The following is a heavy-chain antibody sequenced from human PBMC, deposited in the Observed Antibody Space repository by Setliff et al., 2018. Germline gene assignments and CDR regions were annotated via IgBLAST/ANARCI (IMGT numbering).Heavy chain of an antibody. V-gene: IGHV1-2*02. J-gene: IGHJ6*03. CDR1: GYSFTDYY. CDR3: ARDGDILTTYYIYYYYMDV. D-gene: IGHD3-9*01. Sequence: ASVKVSCEASGYSFTDYYMHLVRQAPGQGLEWMGWVNPNSGGTNYAQKFQGRVTMTRDTSISTAHMDLSRLRSDDTAVYFCARDGDILTTYYIYYYYMDVWGKGTTVTVSS. CDR2: VNPNSGGT.